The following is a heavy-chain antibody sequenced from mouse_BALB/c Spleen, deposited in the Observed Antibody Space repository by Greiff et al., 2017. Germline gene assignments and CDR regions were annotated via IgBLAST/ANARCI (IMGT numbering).Heavy chain of an antibody. J-gene: IGHJ3*01. V-gene: IGHV1S16*01. CDR3: TCDDRYYDFAY. Sequence: QVQLQQSGAELVKPGASVKLSCKASGYTFTSYYIHWVQQTPGHGLEWIGEINPGNGGTYFNEKFKSKATLTVDKSSSTAYMQLSTLTSEDSAVYSCTCDDRYYDFAYWGQGTTVTVSA. D-gene: IGHD2-3*01. CDR2: INPGNGGT. CDR1: GYTFTSYY.